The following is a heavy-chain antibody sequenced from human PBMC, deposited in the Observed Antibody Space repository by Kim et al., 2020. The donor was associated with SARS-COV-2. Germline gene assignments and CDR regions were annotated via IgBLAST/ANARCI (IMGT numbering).Heavy chain of an antibody. J-gene: IGHJ4*02. CDR2: IYTSGST. CDR1: GGSISSYY. Sequence: SETLSLTCTVSGGSISSYYWSWIRQPAGKGLEWIGRIYTSGSTNYNPSLKSRVTMSVDTSKNQFSLKLSSVTAADTAVYYCARDRKGFGESTFDYWGQGTLVTVSS. V-gene: IGHV4-4*07. D-gene: IGHD3-10*01. CDR3: ARDRKGFGESTFDY.